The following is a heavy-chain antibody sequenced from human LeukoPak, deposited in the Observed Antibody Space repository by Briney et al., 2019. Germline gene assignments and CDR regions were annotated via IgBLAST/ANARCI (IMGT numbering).Heavy chain of an antibody. D-gene: IGHD2-2*01. CDR2: ISSSSSYI. CDR3: ARDFTADIVVVPAANSGGY. CDR1: GFTFSSYS. V-gene: IGHV3-21*01. Sequence: PGGSLRLSCAASGFTFSSYSMNWVRQAPGKGLEWVSSISSSSSYIYYADSVKGRFTISRDNAKNSLYLQMNSLRAEDTAVYYCARDFTADIVVVPAANSGGYWGQGTLVTVS. J-gene: IGHJ4*02.